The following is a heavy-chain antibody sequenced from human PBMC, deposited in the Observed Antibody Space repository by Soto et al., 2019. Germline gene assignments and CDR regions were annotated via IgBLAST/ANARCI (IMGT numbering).Heavy chain of an antibody. CDR1: GVSFTGYY. CDR2: INHSGST. Sequence: QVHLQQWGAGLLKPSETLSLTCAVYGVSFTGYYWSWIRQPPGKGLEWIGEINHSGSTNYNPSVKGRVTISGDTYKNQFSLKLSSVTAADTAVYYCATSYYNFWSGYYLAYFDYWGQGTLVTVSS. J-gene: IGHJ4*02. V-gene: IGHV4-34*01. D-gene: IGHD3-3*01. CDR3: ATSYYNFWSGYYLAYFDY.